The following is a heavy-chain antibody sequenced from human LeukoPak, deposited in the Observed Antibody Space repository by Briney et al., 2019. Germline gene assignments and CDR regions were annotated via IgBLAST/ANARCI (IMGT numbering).Heavy chain of an antibody. Sequence: GGSLRLSCVASGFAFSTFPMSWVRQAPGKGLEWVSAISGSGGSTYYADSVKGRFTISRDNSKNTLYLQMNSLRAEDTAVYYCAKDRDALITMVRGVIKDYWGQGTLVTVSS. V-gene: IGHV3-23*01. D-gene: IGHD3-10*01. CDR2: ISGSGGST. J-gene: IGHJ4*02. CDR1: GFAFSTFP. CDR3: AKDRDALITMVRGVIKDY.